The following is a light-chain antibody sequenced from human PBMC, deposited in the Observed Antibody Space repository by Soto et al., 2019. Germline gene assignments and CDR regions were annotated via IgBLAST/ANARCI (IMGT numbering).Light chain of an antibody. Sequence: QSVLTQPASVSGSPGQSITISCAGTRNDIGLYNYVSWYHQPPGEAPKLLIYEVTNRPSGISHRFSGSKAGNTASLTISGLQGEDEGDYYCSSYTNPAPIAVFGGGTQITV. CDR1: RNDIGLYNY. V-gene: IGLV2-14*01. CDR3: SSYTNPAPIAV. J-gene: IGLJ3*02. CDR2: EVT.